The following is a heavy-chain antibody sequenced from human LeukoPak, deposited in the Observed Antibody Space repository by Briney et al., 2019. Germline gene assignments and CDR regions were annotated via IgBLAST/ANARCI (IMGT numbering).Heavy chain of an antibody. J-gene: IGHJ4*02. CDR1: GFTFDDYG. Sequence: GGSLRLSCEASGFTFDDYGMSWVRQAPGKGLEWVSGINWNGGSTGYADSVTGRLTISRDNAKNSLYLQMNSLRAEDTALYFCARGLFGESLVLDYRGQGSLVTVSS. V-gene: IGHV3-20*04. D-gene: IGHD3-10*02. CDR2: INWNGGST. CDR3: ARGLFGESLVLDY.